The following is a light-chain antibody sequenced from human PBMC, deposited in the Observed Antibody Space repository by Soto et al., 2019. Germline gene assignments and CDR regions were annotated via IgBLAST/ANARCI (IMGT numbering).Light chain of an antibody. CDR3: QQRSNWPIT. V-gene: IGKV3-11*01. CDR2: DAS. J-gene: IGKJ5*01. Sequence: EIVLTQSPATLSLSPGERATLSCRASQSVSSYLAWYQQKPGQAPRLLIYDASNRATGIPARFSGSGSGTDFTLTISNLEPEDFAVYDCQQRSNWPITFGQGTRLEIK. CDR1: QSVSSY.